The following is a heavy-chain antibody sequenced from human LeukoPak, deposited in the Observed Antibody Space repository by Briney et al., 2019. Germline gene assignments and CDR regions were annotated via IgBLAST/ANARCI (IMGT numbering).Heavy chain of an antibody. D-gene: IGHD3-22*01. V-gene: IGHV3-7*01. Sequence: GGSLRLSCAASGFTFSSYWMSWVRQAPGKGLEWVANIKQDGSEKYYVDSVKGRFTISRDNAKNSLYLQMNSLRAEDTAVYYCARDHYYYDGSGGYWGQGTLVTVSS. CDR3: ARDHYYYDGSGGY. J-gene: IGHJ4*02. CDR1: GFTFSSYW. CDR2: IKQDGSEK.